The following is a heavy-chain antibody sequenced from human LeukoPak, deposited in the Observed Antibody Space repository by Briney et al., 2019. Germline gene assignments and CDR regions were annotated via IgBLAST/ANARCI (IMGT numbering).Heavy chain of an antibody. CDR2: ISRSGNTI. D-gene: IGHD3-10*01. J-gene: IGHJ3*02. V-gene: IGHV3-48*03. CDR3: ARVATMVRVPLDALDI. Sequence: GGSLRLSCAISGFTFSGCELTWDRQAPGKGLEWISYISRSGNTIYYADSVKGRFTTSRDNAKNSLYLQMNSLRVEDTAVYYCARVATMVRVPLDALDIWGQGTMVSVSS. CDR1: GFTFSGCE.